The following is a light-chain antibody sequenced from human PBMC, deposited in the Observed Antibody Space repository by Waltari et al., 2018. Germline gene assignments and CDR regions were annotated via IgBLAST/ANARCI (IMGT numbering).Light chain of an antibody. CDR3: QQYGSTQT. V-gene: IGKV3-20*01. CDR1: ESVSSSD. CDR2: GAS. J-gene: IGKJ1*01. Sequence: EIVLTQSPGTLSLSPGERATLSCRASESVSSSDLAWYQQKPGQAPRLLNYGASTRATGIPDRFTGSGSGTDFTLTLNRLEPEDFAVYYCQQYGSTQTFGQGTKVEIK.